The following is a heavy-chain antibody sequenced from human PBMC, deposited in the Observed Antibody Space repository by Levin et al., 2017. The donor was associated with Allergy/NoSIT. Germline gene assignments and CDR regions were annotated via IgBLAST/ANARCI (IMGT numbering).Heavy chain of an antibody. D-gene: IGHD4-17*01. J-gene: IGHJ4*02. CDR2: ISGSGGST. CDR3: AKGHPVGLRSTG. Sequence: GESLKISCAASGFTFSSYAMSWVRQAPGKGLEWVSAISGSGGSTYYADSVKGRFTISRDNSKNTLYLQMNSLRAEDTAVYYCAKGHPVGLRSTGWGQGTLVTVSS. V-gene: IGHV3-23*01. CDR1: GFTFSSYA.